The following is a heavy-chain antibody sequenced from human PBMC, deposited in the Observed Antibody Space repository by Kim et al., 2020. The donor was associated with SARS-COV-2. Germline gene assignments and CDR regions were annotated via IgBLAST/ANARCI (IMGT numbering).Heavy chain of an antibody. CDR1: GFTFSSYT. CDR2: ISGSAART. Sequence: GGSLRLSCAASGFTFSSYTMTWVRQAPGKGLEWVSTISGSAARTYYADSVKGRFTISRDNSKNTLYLQMNSLRAEDTAVYYCAKDQNVGYWGPGTLVTVSS. J-gene: IGHJ4*02. D-gene: IGHD1-26*01. CDR3: AKDQNVGY. V-gene: IGHV3-23*01.